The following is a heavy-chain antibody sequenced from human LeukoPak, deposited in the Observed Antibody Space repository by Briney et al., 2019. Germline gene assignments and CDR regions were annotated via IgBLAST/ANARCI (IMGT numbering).Heavy chain of an antibody. V-gene: IGHV3-23*01. CDR1: GFTFSSYA. D-gene: IGHD6-19*01. CDR2: ISGSGGNT. Sequence: PGGSLRLSCAASGFTFSSYAMNWVRQAPGKGLEWVSAISGSGGNTFYTDSVKGRFTISRDNSMDTLYLQMNSLRAEDTAVYYCAKAYSYRSGWHALEPFDYWGQGTLVTVSS. CDR3: AKAYSYRSGWHALEPFDY. J-gene: IGHJ4*02.